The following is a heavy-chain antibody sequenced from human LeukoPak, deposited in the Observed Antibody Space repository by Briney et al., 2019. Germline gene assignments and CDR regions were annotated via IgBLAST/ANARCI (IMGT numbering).Heavy chain of an antibody. CDR2: INSDGSST. Sequence: QTGGSLRLSCAASGFTFSSYWMHWVRQVPGKGLVWVSRINSDGSSTSYAVSVKGQFTISRDNAKNTLYLQMKSLRAEATAVYFCTRDRPVVCSSTSCYPRFDYWGQGTLVTVSS. D-gene: IGHD2-2*01. CDR3: TRDRPVVCSSTSCYPRFDY. V-gene: IGHV3-74*01. J-gene: IGHJ4*02. CDR1: GFTFSSYW.